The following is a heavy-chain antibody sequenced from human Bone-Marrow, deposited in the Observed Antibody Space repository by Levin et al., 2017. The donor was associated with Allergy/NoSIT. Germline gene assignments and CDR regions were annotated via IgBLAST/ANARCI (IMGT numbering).Heavy chain of an antibody. V-gene: IGHV3-23*01. CDR1: GFTFSTYA. CDR3: AKVLPVAGTFFGH. Sequence: ASVKVSCAASGFTFSTYAMSWVRQAPGRGLEWVSRISDSGGIPYYADSVKGRFIISRDNSKNTVYLQMNTLKAEDTAVYYCAKVLPVAGTFFGHWGQGTLVTVSS. J-gene: IGHJ4*02. D-gene: IGHD6-19*01. CDR2: ISDSGGIP.